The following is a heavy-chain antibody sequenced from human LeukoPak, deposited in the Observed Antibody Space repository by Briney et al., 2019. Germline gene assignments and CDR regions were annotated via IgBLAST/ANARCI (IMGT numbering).Heavy chain of an antibody. D-gene: IGHD2-2*01. V-gene: IGHV1-46*01. CDR3: ARDSSRVVPAWSFDY. Sequence: GASVKVSCKASGYTFTSYYMHWVRQAPGQGLEWMGIINPSGGSTSYAQKFQGRVTMTRDMSTSTVYMELSSLRSEDTAVYYCARDSSRVVPAWSFDYWGQGTLVTVSS. CDR2: INPSGGST. CDR1: GYTFTSYY. J-gene: IGHJ4*02.